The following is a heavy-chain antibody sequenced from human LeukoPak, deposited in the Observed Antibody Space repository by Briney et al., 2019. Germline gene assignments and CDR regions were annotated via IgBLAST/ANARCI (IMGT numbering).Heavy chain of an antibody. CDR2: LGSTAYGGTT. D-gene: IGHD3-9*01. V-gene: IGHV3-49*04. CDR1: GFTFSNYP. CDR3: TRPYYDYLTGYYSDY. J-gene: IGHJ4*02. Sequence: PGRSLRLSCTTSGFTFSNYPMSWVRQASGKGLEWLALLGSTAYGGTTKYAASVKGRFTISRDDSKSIAYLQMNSLKTEDTAVYYCTRPYYDYLTGYYSDYWGQGTLVTVSS.